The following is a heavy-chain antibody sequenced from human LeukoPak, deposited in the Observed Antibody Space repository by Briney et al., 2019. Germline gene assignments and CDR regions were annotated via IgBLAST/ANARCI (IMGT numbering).Heavy chain of an antibody. J-gene: IGHJ5*02. CDR3: AKMSSSSNWFDP. D-gene: IGHD6-6*01. CDR1: GGSMSSGGYS. V-gene: IGHV4-30-2*01. CDR2: IYHSGNT. Sequence: SQTLSLTCAVSGGSMSSGGYSWSWVRRPPGKGLEFIGYIYHSGNTYYIPSLKSRFTISVDRSKNQLSLKLTSVTAADTAVYFCAKMSSSSNWFDPWGQGTLVTVSS.